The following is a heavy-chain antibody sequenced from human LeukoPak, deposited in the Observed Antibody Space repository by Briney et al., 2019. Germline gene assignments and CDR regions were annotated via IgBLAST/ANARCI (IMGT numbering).Heavy chain of an antibody. CDR3: ARGRQYYDILTGYAY. CDR1: GYTFTEYN. V-gene: IGHV1-2*02. D-gene: IGHD3-9*01. Sequence: ASLKVSFKASGYTFTEYNIHWVRQAPGQGLEWMGWINPNSGGTSYAQKFQGRVTMTRDTSISTAYMELSRLRSDDTAVYYCARGRQYYDILTGYAYWGQGTLVTVSS. J-gene: IGHJ4*02. CDR2: INPNSGGT.